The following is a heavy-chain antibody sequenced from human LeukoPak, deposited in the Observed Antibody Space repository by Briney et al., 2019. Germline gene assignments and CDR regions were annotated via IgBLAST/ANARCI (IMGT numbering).Heavy chain of an antibody. J-gene: IGHJ6*02. V-gene: IGHV3-21*01. D-gene: IGHD3-10*01. CDR2: ISSSSSYI. Sequence: GGTLTLSCAASGFTFSSNSMNWVREAPGPGMEWVSSISSSSSYIYYADSVKGRFTISRDNAKNSLYLQMNSLRAEDTAVYYCAFRSYGSGSSYYYYGMDVWGQGTTVTVSS. CDR3: AFRSYGSGSSYYYYGMDV. CDR1: GFTFSSNS.